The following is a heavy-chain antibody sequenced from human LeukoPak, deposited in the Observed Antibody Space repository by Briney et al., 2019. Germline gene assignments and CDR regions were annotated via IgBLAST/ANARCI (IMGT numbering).Heavy chain of an antibody. D-gene: IGHD1-26*01. CDR2: ISYDGSNK. J-gene: IGHJ4*02. V-gene: IGHV3-30-3*01. CDR1: GFTFSSYA. Sequence: GRSPRLSCAASGFTFSSYAMHWVRQAPGKGLEWVAVISYDGSNKYYADSVKGRFTISRDNSKNTLYLQMNSLRAEDTAVYYCARDREGASDYWGQGTLVTVSS. CDR3: ARDREGASDY.